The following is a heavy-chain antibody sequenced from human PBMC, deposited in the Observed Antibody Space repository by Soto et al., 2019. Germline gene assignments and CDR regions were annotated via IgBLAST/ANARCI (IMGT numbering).Heavy chain of an antibody. J-gene: IGHJ6*02. D-gene: IGHD1-26*01. Sequence: VQVVESGGGLVQPGGSLRLSCAASGFTFNTYSINWVRQAPGKGLEWVSYISSSSRTIYYADSVKGRFTISRDDAKNSVYVQMNSLRDEDTAVYYCAIQSGSYGDYGMDVWGQGTTVTVSS. CDR1: GFTFNTYS. CDR3: AIQSGSYGDYGMDV. V-gene: IGHV3-48*02. CDR2: ISSSSRTI.